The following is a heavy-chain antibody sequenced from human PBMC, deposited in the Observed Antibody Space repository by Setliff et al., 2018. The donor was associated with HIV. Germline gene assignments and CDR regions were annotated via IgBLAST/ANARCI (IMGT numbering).Heavy chain of an antibody. Sequence: SQTLSLTCAVSGYSVSSGYYWGWIRQPPGKGLEWIASIYYSGSTYYAPSLKSRVTISVDTSKNQFSLKLTSVTAADTAVYFCARVVPREVAPGGFDIWGQGTMVTVSS. CDR1: GYSVSSGYY. CDR2: IYYSGST. D-gene: IGHD5-12*01. CDR3: ARVVPREVAPGGFDI. J-gene: IGHJ3*02. V-gene: IGHV4-38-2*01.